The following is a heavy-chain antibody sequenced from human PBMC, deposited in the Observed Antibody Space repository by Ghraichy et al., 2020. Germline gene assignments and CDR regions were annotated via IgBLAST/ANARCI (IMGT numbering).Heavy chain of an antibody. CDR2: ISAYNGNT. V-gene: IGHV1-18*04. D-gene: IGHD6-13*01. CDR1: GYTFTSYG. CDR3: ARGDVHIAAAGFFDY. Sequence: ASVKVSCKASGYTFTSYGISWVRQAPGQGLEWMGWISAYNGNTNYAQKLQGRVTMTTDTSTSTAYMELRSLRSDDTAVYYCARGDVHIAAAGFFDYWGQGTLVTVSS. J-gene: IGHJ4*02.